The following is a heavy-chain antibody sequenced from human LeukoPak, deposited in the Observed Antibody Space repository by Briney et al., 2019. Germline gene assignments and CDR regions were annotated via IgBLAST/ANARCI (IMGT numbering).Heavy chain of an antibody. Sequence: SGGSLRLSCAASGVTFSSYAMSWVRQAPGKGLEWVSTISASGGNTYYADSVKGRSTISRANSKNTLYLHRSSLRAEDTAIHYCAKVHYSECGLGRLPFLDVWGEGSTVAVSS. J-gene: IGHJ6*04. D-gene: IGHD3-10*01. CDR2: ISASGGNT. CDR3: AKVHYSECGLGRLPFLDV. CDR1: GVTFSSYA. V-gene: IGHV3-23*01.